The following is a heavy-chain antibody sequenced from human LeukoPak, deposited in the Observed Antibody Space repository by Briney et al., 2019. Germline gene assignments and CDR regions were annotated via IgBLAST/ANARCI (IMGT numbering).Heavy chain of an antibody. CDR2: INQDGSEK. V-gene: IGHV3-7*01. D-gene: IGHD1-1*01. CDR1: GSTFSTFW. J-gene: IGHJ4*02. CDR3: ARGGTFVSDY. Sequence: GGSLRLSCAASGSTFSTFWMSWVRQAPGKGLEWVANINQDGSEKYYVGSMKGRFTVSRDNAKSSLYLLMDSLRAEDTAVYYCARGGTFVSDYWGQGTLVTVSS.